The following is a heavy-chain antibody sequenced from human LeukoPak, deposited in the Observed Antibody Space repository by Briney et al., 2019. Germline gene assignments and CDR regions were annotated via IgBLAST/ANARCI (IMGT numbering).Heavy chain of an antibody. CDR1: GFTFSSYE. CDR3: ARNLGSSGPPGGVDY. J-gene: IGHJ4*02. CDR2: ISSSGSTI. Sequence: PGGSLRLSCAASGFTFSSYEMNWVRQAPGKGLEWVSYISSSGSTIYYADSVKGRFTLSSHNAKNSLYLQMNSLRAEDTAVYYCARNLGSSGPPGGVDYWGQGTLVTVSS. D-gene: IGHD6-19*01. V-gene: IGHV3-48*03.